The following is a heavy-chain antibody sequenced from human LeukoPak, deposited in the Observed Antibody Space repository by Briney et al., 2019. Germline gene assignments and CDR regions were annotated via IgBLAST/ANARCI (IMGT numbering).Heavy chain of an antibody. Sequence: SVKVSCKASGGTFSSYAISWVRQAPGQGLEWMGRIIPILGIANYAQKFQGRVTITADKSTSTAYMELSSLRSEDTAVYYCATAAQESGPNYYDSSGPDYWGQGTLVTVSS. D-gene: IGHD3-22*01. CDR3: ATAAQESGPNYYDSSGPDY. V-gene: IGHV1-69*04. CDR1: GGTFSSYA. J-gene: IGHJ4*02. CDR2: IIPILGIA.